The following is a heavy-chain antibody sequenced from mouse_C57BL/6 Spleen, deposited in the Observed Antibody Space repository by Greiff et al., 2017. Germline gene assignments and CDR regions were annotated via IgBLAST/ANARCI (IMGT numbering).Heavy chain of an antibody. J-gene: IGHJ2*01. CDR1: GYTFTSYW. Sequence: VQLQQPGAELVKPGASVKVSCKASGYTFTSYWMNWVKQRPGQGLEWIGRIHPSGGATNYNQKFKGKATLTVDKSSSTAYMQLSILTSEDAAVYDCAREGNSMGDYWGQGTTLTVSS. CDR2: IHPSGGAT. V-gene: IGHV1-74*01. D-gene: IGHD1-1*02. CDR3: AREGNSMGDY.